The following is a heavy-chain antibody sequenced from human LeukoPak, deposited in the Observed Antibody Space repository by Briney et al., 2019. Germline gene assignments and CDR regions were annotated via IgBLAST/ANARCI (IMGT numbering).Heavy chain of an antibody. J-gene: IGHJ4*02. Sequence: PSETLSLTCTVSGGSISSSSDYWGWIRQPPGKGLEWIGSLYYSGSTYYHPSLKSRVTISVDTSKNQFSLKLSSVTAADTAVYYCASPGADGYMRWGQGTLVTVSS. CDR2: LYYSGST. D-gene: IGHD5-24*01. CDR1: GGSISSSSDY. CDR3: ASPGADGYMR. V-gene: IGHV4-39*07.